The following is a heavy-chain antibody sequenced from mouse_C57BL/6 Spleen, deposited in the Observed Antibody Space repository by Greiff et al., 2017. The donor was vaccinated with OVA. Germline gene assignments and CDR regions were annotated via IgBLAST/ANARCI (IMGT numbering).Heavy chain of an antibody. Sequence: QVQLQQPGAELVKPGASVKLSCKASGYTFTSYWMHWVKQRPGQGLEWIGEIDPSDSYTNYNQKFKGKSTLTVDKSSSTAYMQLSSLTSEDSAVYYCARGGNYLYYFDYWGQGTTLTVSS. D-gene: IGHD2-1*01. CDR3: ARGGNYLYYFDY. CDR2: IDPSDSYT. J-gene: IGHJ2*01. V-gene: IGHV1-69*01. CDR1: GYTFTSYW.